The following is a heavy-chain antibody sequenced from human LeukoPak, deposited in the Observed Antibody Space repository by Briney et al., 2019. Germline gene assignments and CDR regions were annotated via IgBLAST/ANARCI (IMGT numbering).Heavy chain of an antibody. J-gene: IGHJ4*02. D-gene: IGHD6-19*01. CDR2: IYRSGST. Sequence: PSETLSLTCAVSGYSISSGYYWGWIRQPPGKGLEWIGSIYRSGSTYYNPSLKSRVTISVDTSKNQFSLKLSSVTAADTAVYYCARVLYSSGWYFDYWGQGTLVTVSS. CDR3: ARVLYSSGWYFDY. V-gene: IGHV4-38-2*01. CDR1: GYSISSGYY.